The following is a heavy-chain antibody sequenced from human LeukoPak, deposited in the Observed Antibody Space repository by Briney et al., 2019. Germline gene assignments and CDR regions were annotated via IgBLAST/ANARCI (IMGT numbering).Heavy chain of an antibody. CDR2: IYYSGST. D-gene: IGHD2-15*01. CDR1: GGSISSYY. Sequence: SETLSLTCTVSGGSISSYYWSWIRQPPGKGLEWIGYIYYSGSTNYNPSLKSRVTISVDTSKNQFSLKLSSVTAADTAVYYCARTTEGYCRGRSCYSYYYYMDVWGKGTTVTVSS. CDR3: ARTTEGYCRGRSCYSYYYYMDV. J-gene: IGHJ6*03. V-gene: IGHV4-59*01.